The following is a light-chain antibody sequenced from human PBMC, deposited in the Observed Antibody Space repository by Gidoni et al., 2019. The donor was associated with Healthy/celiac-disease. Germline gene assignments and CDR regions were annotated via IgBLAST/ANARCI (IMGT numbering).Light chain of an antibody. Sequence: EILLTHSPATLSLAPGERATLSCTASQSVSSHLAWYQQNPGQGPRLLIYDASNRATGIPARFSGSGSGTDFTRTISSLEPEDFAVYYCQQRSNWPPLFTFXPXTKVDIK. V-gene: IGKV3-11*01. CDR2: DAS. CDR1: QSVSSH. CDR3: QQRSNWPPLFT. J-gene: IGKJ3*01.